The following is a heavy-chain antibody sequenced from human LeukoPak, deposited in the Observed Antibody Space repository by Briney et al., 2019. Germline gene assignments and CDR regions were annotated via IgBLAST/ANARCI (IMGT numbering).Heavy chain of an antibody. CDR2: ISYSGST. CDR3: ARDDYGDYFDY. V-gene: IGHV4-59*08. Sequence: SETLSLSCTVSGGSISSHYWSWIRQPPGKGLEWIGYISYSGSTNYNPSLKSRVNISVDTSKNQFSLKLSSVTAADTAVYYFARDDYGDYFDYWGQGTLVTVSS. J-gene: IGHJ4*02. CDR1: GGSISSHY. D-gene: IGHD4-17*01.